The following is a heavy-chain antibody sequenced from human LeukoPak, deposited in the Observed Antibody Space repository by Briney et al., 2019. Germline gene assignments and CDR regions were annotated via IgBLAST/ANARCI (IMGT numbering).Heavy chain of an antibody. D-gene: IGHD3/OR15-3a*01. J-gene: IGHJ4*02. CDR3: ARMIFGAKRFEY. Sequence: SETLSLTCTVSGGSISSNYWSWIRQSPGKGLEWLGYIYYSGSTNYNPSLKGRLTISVDTSKNQFSLKLSSVTAADTAVYYCARMIFGAKRFEYWGQGTLVTVSS. CDR1: GGSISSNY. V-gene: IGHV4-59*01. CDR2: IYYSGST.